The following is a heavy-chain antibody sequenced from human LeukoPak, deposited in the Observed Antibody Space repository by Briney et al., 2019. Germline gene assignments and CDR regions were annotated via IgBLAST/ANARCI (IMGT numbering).Heavy chain of an antibody. Sequence: GGSLRLSCAASGFTFTAFTINWVRQAPGQGLEWVSSISSSYAIYFADSVKGRFTISRDNAKNSVYLHMNSLRAEDTAVYYCARDRHFVAFDIWGQGTMVTVSS. CDR3: ARDRHFVAFDI. V-gene: IGHV3-69-1*01. CDR2: ISSSYAI. CDR1: GFTFTAFT. J-gene: IGHJ3*02.